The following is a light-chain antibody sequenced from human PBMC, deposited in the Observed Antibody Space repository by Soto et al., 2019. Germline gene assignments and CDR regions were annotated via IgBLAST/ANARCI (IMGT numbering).Light chain of an antibody. Sequence: IQMTQSPSSVSASVGDRVTITCRASQSISHFLAWYQQKPGKVPKLLIYDASNLGSGVPSRFSGSGSGTDFTLTISGLQPDDFTTYYCQQYTSYSRAFGQGTKVDIK. CDR3: QQYTSYSRA. V-gene: IGKV1-5*01. CDR1: QSISHF. CDR2: DAS. J-gene: IGKJ1*01.